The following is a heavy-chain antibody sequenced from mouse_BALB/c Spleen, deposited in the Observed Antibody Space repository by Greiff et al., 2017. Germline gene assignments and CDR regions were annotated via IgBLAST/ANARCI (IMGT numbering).Heavy chain of an antibody. D-gene: IGHD4-1*01. CDR2: ISYSGST. CDR1: GYSITSDYA. Sequence: ESGPGLVKPSQSLSLTCTVTGYSITSDYAWNWIRQFPGNKLEWMGYISYSGSTSYNPSLKSRISITRDTSKNQFFLQLNSVTTEDTATYYGARGTGNYFDYWGQGTTLTVSS. V-gene: IGHV3-2*02. CDR3: ARGTGNYFDY. J-gene: IGHJ2*01.